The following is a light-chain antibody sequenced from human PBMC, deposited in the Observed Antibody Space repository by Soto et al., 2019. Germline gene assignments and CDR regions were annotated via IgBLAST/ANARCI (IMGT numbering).Light chain of an antibody. CDR3: AAWDDSLNGYV. J-gene: IGLJ1*01. CDR1: SSNIGKNA. Sequence: QSVLTQPPSVSEAPRQRVTISCSGSSSNIGKNAVNWYQQVPGKAPKLLIYYDDLLPSGVSDRFSGSKSGTSASLAISGLQSEDEVDYYCAAWDDSLNGYVFGPGTKLTVL. CDR2: YDD. V-gene: IGLV1-36*01.